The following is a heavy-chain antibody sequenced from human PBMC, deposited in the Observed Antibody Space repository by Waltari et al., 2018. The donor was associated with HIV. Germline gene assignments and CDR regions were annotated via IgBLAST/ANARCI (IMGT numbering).Heavy chain of an antibody. J-gene: IGHJ6*02. CDR3: ARRPRMAAFYLYYGMDV. Sequence: QLQLQQSGPGLVKPSETLSLTCTVPGGSVIHSAHYWDLIRQSPGKGLEWIGNIYYTGTTFYNPSLKSRVTMSADLSRNQFSLRLNSVTAADTAIYYCARRPRMAAFYLYYGMDVWGQGTTVTVSS. CDR1: GGSVIHSAHY. CDR2: IYYTGTT. V-gene: IGHV4-39*01. D-gene: IGHD2-8*01.